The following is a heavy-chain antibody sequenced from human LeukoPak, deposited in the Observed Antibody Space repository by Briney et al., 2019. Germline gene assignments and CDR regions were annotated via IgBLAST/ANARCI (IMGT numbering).Heavy chain of an antibody. V-gene: IGHV3-30*18. J-gene: IGHJ4*02. CDR1: GFTFSSYG. Sequence: PGGSLRLSCAASGFTFSSYGMHWVRQAPGKGLEWVAVISYDGSNKYYADSVKGRFTISRDNSKNTLYLQMNSLRAEDTAVYYCAKDREYSGYDVIFDYWGQGTLVTVSS. CDR3: AKDREYSGYDVIFDY. CDR2: ISYDGSNK. D-gene: IGHD5-12*01.